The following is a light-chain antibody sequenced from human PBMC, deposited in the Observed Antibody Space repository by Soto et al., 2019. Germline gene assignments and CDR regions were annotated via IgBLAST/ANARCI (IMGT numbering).Light chain of an antibody. CDR2: DDS. CDR3: QVWDSSSDHPVV. Sequence: SYELTQPPSVSVAPGQTARITGGGKNIGSKSVHWYQQKPCQAPVLVVYDDSDRPSGIPERFSGSNSGNTATLTISRVEAGDEADYYCQVWDSSSDHPVVFGGGTKVTVL. J-gene: IGLJ2*01. V-gene: IGLV3-21*02. CDR1: NIGSKS.